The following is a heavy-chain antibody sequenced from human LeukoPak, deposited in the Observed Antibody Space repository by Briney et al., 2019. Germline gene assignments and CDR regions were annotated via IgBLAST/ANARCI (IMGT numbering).Heavy chain of an antibody. CDR1: GGSFSGYY. V-gene: IGHV3-23*01. CDR3: ARSRESYWVPEFDY. D-gene: IGHD1-26*01. J-gene: IGHJ4*02. CDR2: ISGSGSST. Sequence: PSETLSLTCAVYGGSFSGYYWNWVRQAPGKGLEWVSDISGSGSSTSYADSVKGRFTISRDNSKNTLYLQMNSLRAEDTAVYYCARSRESYWVPEFDYWGQGTLVTVSS.